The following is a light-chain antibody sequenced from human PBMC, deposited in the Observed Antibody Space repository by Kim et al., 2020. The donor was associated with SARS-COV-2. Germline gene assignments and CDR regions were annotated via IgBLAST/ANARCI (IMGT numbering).Light chain of an antibody. CDR1: QTVLYNSNNKNY. CDR3: QQYYSTPPS. J-gene: IGKJ2*03. CDR2: WAS. Sequence: DIVMTQSPDSLAVSLGERATLNCKSSQTVLYNSNNKNYLAWYQQKPGQAPKLLIYWASIRESGVSDRFSGSGSETDFTLTIGSLQADDVAVYYCQQYYSTPPSFGQGTKLEI. V-gene: IGKV4-1*01.